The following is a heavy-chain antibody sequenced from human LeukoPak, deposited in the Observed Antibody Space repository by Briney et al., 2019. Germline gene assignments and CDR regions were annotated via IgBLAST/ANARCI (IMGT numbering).Heavy chain of an antibody. CDR2: SYYSGST. V-gene: IGHV4-38-2*02. CDR1: GYSINSGYY. Sequence: SETLSVICTVSGYSINSGYYWGWIRQPPGKGLEWIGSSYYSGSTYYNPSLKSRVTISVDTSKNQFSLKLSSVTAADTAVYYCARHMVVPAAAYYYYYMDVWGKGTTVTVSS. CDR3: ARHMVVPAAAYYYYYMDV. D-gene: IGHD2-2*01. J-gene: IGHJ6*03.